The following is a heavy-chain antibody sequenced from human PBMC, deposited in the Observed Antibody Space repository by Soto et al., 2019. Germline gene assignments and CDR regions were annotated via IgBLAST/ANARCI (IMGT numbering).Heavy chain of an antibody. V-gene: IGHV3-15*07. CDR1: GFTFSNAW. CDR2: IKSKTDGGTT. CDR3: TTLDLVLVPAASRMVYAVA. J-gene: IGHJ5*02. Sequence: PGGSLRLSCAASGFTFSNAWMNWVRQAPGKGLEWVGRIKSKTDGGTTDYAAPVKGRFTISRDDSKNTLYLQMNSLKTEDTAVYYCTTLDLVLVPAASRMVYAVAWGQGTLVTVSS. D-gene: IGHD2-2*01.